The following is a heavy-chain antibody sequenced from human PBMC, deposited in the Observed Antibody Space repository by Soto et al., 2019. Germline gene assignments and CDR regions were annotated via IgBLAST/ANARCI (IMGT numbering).Heavy chain of an antibody. Sequence: QVHLVESGGGVVQPGRSLRLSCAASGFTFSSYGMHWVRQAPGKGLGWVAVISYDGSNKYYSDSVKGRFTISRDNSKNTLFLQMNGLRDEDTAVYYCAKDHYRYYYVMDVWGQGTTVTVSS. CDR1: GFTFSSYG. V-gene: IGHV3-30*18. CDR3: AKDHYRYYYVMDV. CDR2: ISYDGSNK. J-gene: IGHJ6*02. D-gene: IGHD3-16*02.